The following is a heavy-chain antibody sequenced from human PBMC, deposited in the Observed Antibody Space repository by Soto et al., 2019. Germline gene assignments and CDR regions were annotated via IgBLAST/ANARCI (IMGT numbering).Heavy chain of an antibody. D-gene: IGHD4-17*01. V-gene: IGHV4-59*01. J-gene: IGHJ4*02. CDR2: IYYSGST. CDR1: GGSISSYY. Sequence: PSETLSLTCTVSGGSISSYYWSWIRQPPGKGLEWIGYIYYSGSTNYNPSLKSRVTISVDTSKNQFSLKLSSVTAADTAVYYCAREDYGDYTYYFDYWGQGTLVTV. CDR3: AREDYGDYTYYFDY.